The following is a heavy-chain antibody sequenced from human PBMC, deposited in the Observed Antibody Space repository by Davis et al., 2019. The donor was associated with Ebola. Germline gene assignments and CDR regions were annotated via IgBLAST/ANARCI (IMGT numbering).Heavy chain of an antibody. Sequence: SVKVSCKTSEGTFSSFAINWVRQAPGQGLEWMGGIIPLFKSPKYAQRFQGRLTITADESTKTVYMELSSLRSEDTAVYYCARVETGFYFDSSDSPSWFDPWGQGTLVTVSS. CDR1: EGTFSSFA. D-gene: IGHD3-22*01. CDR2: IIPLFKSP. J-gene: IGHJ5*02. CDR3: ARVETGFYFDSSDSPSWFDP. V-gene: IGHV1-69*13.